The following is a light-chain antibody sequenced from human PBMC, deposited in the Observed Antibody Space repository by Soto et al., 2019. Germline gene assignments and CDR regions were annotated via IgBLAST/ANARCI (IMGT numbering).Light chain of an antibody. CDR2: AAS. J-gene: IGKJ1*01. CDR1: QSISSY. CDR3: QQSYSTPRT. V-gene: IGKV1-39*01. Sequence: QSPSSLSASVGDRVTITCRASQSISSYLNWYQQKPGKAPKLLIYAASSLQSGVPSRFSGSGSGTDFTLTISSLQPEDFATYYCQQSYSTPRTFGQGTKVDTK.